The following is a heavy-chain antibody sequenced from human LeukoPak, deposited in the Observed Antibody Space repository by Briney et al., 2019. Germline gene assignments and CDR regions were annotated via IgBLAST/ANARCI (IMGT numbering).Heavy chain of an antibody. CDR1: GGTFSRYA. Sequence: AASVKVSCKASGGTFSRYAISWVRQAPGQGLEWMGGIIPIFGTANYAQKFQGRVTITADESTSTAYMELSSLRSEDTAVYYCAREGATGTAMVSFDYWGQGTLVTVSS. V-gene: IGHV1-69*13. D-gene: IGHD5-18*01. CDR2: IIPIFGTA. J-gene: IGHJ4*02. CDR3: AREGATGTAMVSFDY.